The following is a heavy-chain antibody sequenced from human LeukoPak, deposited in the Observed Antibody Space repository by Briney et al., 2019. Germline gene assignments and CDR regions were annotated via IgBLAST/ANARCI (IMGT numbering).Heavy chain of an antibody. J-gene: IGHJ4*02. D-gene: IGHD3-3*01. V-gene: IGHV4-59*01. CDR2: IYYSGST. CDR3: ARREVWSGLDY. Sequence: SETLSLTCTVSGGSISSYYWSWIREPPGKGLEWIGYIYYSGSTNYNPSLKSRVTISVDTSKNQFSLKLSSVTAADTAVYYCARREVWSGLDYWGQGTLVTVSS. CDR1: GGSISSYY.